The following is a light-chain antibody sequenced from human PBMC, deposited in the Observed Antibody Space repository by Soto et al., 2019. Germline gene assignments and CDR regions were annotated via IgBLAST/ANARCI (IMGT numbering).Light chain of an antibody. Sequence: EIVLTQSPGTLPLSPGERATLSCRASQSVSSSYLARYQQKHGQAPRLLIYGASSRATGIPDRFSGSGSGTDFTLTISRLEPDDFAVYYCQQYGSSPLTFGGGTKVEIK. CDR1: QSVSSSY. J-gene: IGKJ4*01. CDR3: QQYGSSPLT. CDR2: GAS. V-gene: IGKV3-20*01.